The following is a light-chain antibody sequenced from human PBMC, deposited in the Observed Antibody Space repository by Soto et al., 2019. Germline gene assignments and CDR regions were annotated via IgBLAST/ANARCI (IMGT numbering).Light chain of an antibody. V-gene: IGKV1-39*01. CDR2: GAS. CDR1: QSIGSH. Sequence: IQVTQSPSSLSASVGDRDTITCRASQSIGSHLNWYQQKAGTAPNLLIHGASTLQGGVPSRFSGSGSGTDFTLTISTLQPEDFATYYCFQTSSLPVAFGGGTKMEN. J-gene: IGKJ4*01. CDR3: FQTSSLPVA.